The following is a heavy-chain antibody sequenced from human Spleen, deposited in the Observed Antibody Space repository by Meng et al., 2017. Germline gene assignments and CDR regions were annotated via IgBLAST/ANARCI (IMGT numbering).Heavy chain of an antibody. CDR3: ARDQERLRYFDWLPSFDY. CDR2: ISYDGSNK. J-gene: IGHJ4*02. CDR1: GFTFSSYA. V-gene: IGHV3-30*01. Sequence: GGSLRLSCAASGFTFSSYAMHWVRQAPGKGLEWVAVISYDGSNKYYADSVKGRFTISRDNSKNTLYLQMNSLRAEDTAVYYCARDQERLRYFDWLPSFDYWGQGTLVTVSS. D-gene: IGHD3-9*01.